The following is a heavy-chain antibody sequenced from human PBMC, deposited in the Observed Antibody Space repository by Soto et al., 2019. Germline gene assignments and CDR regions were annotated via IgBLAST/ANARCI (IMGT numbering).Heavy chain of an antibody. CDR1: GGTFSSYA. CDR3: ARSQGSSTSLEIYYYYYYGMDV. Sequence: QVQLVQSGAEVKKPGSSVKVSCKASGGTFSSYAISWVRQAPGQGLEWIGGIIPISETTNYAQKFQGRVTITANESKSTAYMELSSLRSEDTAVYYWARSQGSSTSLEIYYYYYYGMDVWGQGTTVTVSS. J-gene: IGHJ6*02. D-gene: IGHD2-2*01. CDR2: IIPISETT. V-gene: IGHV1-69*01.